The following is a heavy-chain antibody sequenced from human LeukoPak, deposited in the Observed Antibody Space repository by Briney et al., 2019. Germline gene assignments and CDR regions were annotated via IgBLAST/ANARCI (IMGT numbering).Heavy chain of an antibody. Sequence: GGSLRLSCAASGFALSSYAMSWVRQAPGKGLEWVSATSSSDAGTYHAESMRGRFTISRDNSKNTLYLQMNSLRAEDTAIYYCATYRQVLLPFEAWGQGTLVTVSS. D-gene: IGHD5-18*01. CDR1: GFALSSYA. CDR2: TSSSDAGT. CDR3: ATYRQVLLPFEA. J-gene: IGHJ5*02. V-gene: IGHV3-23*01.